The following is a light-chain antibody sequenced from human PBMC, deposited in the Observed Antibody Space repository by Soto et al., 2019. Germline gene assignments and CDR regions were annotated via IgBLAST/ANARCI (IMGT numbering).Light chain of an antibody. CDR2: AAS. CDR3: QQYNSYCT. CDR1: QSISSY. Sequence: DIQMTQSPASLSASVGDRVTITCRASQSISSYLNWYQQKPGKAPKLLIYAASSLQSGVPSRFSGSGSGTEFTLTISSLQPDDFATYYCQQYNSYCTFGQGTKVDIK. V-gene: IGKV1-39*01. J-gene: IGKJ1*01.